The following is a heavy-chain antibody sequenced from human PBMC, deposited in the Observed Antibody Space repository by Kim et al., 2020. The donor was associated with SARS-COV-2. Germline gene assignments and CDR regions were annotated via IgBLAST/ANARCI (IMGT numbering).Heavy chain of an antibody. Sequence: SVKVSCKASGGTFSSYAISWVRQAPGQGLEWMGRIIPILGIANYAQKFQGRVTITADKSTSTAYMELSSLRSEDTAVYYCAREGLRSSSYFDYWGQGTLVTVSS. J-gene: IGHJ4*02. CDR3: AREGLRSSSYFDY. D-gene: IGHD2-2*01. V-gene: IGHV1-69*04. CDR1: GGTFSSYA. CDR2: IIPILGIA.